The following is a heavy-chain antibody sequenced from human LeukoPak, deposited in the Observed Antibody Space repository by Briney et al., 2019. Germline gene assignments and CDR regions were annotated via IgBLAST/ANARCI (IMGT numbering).Heavy chain of an antibody. J-gene: IGHJ4*02. Sequence: SQTLSLTCTVFGGSISSGGYSWSWIRQHPGKGLEWIGYIYYSGSTYYNPSLKSRVTISVDTSKNQFSLKLSSVTAADTAVYYCARGLYVAPKTFDYWGQGTLVTVSS. D-gene: IGHD2-2*02. CDR3: ARGLYVAPKTFDY. CDR2: IYYSGST. CDR1: GGSISSGGYS. V-gene: IGHV4-31*03.